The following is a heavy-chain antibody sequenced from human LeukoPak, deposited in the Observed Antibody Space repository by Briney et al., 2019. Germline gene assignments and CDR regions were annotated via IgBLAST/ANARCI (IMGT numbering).Heavy chain of an antibody. Sequence: SQTLSLTCAISGDSVSSNSAAWNWIRQSLSRGLEWLGRTYYRSKWYNDYAVSVKSRITINPDTSKNQFSLQLNSVTPEDTAVYYCARGPNFNYDFWSGSRSGYDYWGQGTLVTVSS. CDR3: ARGPNFNYDFWSGSRSGYDY. D-gene: IGHD3-3*01. CDR2: TYYRSKWYN. J-gene: IGHJ4*02. CDR1: GDSVSSNSAA. V-gene: IGHV6-1*01.